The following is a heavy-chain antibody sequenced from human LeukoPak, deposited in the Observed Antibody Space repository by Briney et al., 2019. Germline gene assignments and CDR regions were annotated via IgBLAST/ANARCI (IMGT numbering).Heavy chain of an antibody. V-gene: IGHV1-46*01. D-gene: IGHD3-22*01. CDR3: ARDYYYDSSGYYYSFHDAFDI. CDR1: VYTLTRYY. J-gene: IGHJ3*02. CDR2: INPGGGST. Sequence: ASLKDSCEASVYTLTRYYMHWVRQTPGQRLGWMGIINPGGGSTSYAQKFQGRVTMTRDTSTSTVYMELSSLRSEDTAVYYCARDYYYDSSGYYYSFHDAFDICGQGTMVTVSS.